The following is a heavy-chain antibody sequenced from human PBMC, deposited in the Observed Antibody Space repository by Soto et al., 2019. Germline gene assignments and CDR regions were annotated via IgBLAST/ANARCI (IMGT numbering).Heavy chain of an antibody. CDR3: ARLHSSSWYSTTPYYFDS. CDR2: ISAYNGNT. Sequence: ASVKVSCKASGYTFTSYGISWVRQAPGQGLEWMGWISAYNGNTNYAQKLQGRVTMTTDTSTSTAYMELRSLRSDDTAVYYCARLHSSSWYSTTPYYFDSWGQGTLVTVSS. V-gene: IGHV1-18*01. CDR1: GYTFTSYG. D-gene: IGHD6-13*01. J-gene: IGHJ4*02.